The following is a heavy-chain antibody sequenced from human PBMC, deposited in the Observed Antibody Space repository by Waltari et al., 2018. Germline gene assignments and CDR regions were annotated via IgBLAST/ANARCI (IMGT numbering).Heavy chain of an antibody. Sequence: VRLVQSGPGVRKPGSSVQVSGKLHVATFSSYVITWVRQAPGQGLEWMGGIIPVRGTTNYAQKFQGRVTISTDVSTTTAYIDPSRLRSDDTAVYYCARGWLEVGPFDYWGQGTLVTVSS. V-gene: IGHV1-69*05. D-gene: IGHD2-2*01. CDR2: IIPVRGTT. J-gene: IGHJ4*02. CDR1: VATFSSYV. CDR3: ARGWLEVGPFDY.